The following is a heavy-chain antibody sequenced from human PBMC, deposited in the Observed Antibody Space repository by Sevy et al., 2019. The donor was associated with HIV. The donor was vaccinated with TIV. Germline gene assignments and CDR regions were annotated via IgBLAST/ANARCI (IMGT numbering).Heavy chain of an antibody. Sequence: GGSLRLSCAASGFTFRTYWMSWVRQAPGKGLEWVANIKPDGSDKNYMDSVRGRFTISRDNAKNSLYLHVSSRRAEDTAVYYCARLSSPMPDSGWYDFFDHWGQGTLVTVSS. J-gene: IGHJ4*02. CDR1: GFTFRTYW. CDR2: IKPDGSDK. CDR3: ARLSSPMPDSGWYDFFDH. D-gene: IGHD6-19*01. V-gene: IGHV3-7*01.